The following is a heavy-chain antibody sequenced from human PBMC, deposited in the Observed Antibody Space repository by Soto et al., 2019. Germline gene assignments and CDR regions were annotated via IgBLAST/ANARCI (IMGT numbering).Heavy chain of an antibody. CDR1: GFTFNSYG. D-gene: IGHD6-6*01. V-gene: IGHV3-21*04. Sequence: PGGSLRLSCAGFGFTFNSYGMDWVRQAPGKGLEWVAYISSGSSSIWYADSVKGRFTISRDTAKNSLSLQMNGLRVEDTAVYYCVRGGAAPPDYWGRGTMVTVSS. J-gene: IGHJ4*02. CDR3: VRGGAAPPDY. CDR2: ISSGSSSI.